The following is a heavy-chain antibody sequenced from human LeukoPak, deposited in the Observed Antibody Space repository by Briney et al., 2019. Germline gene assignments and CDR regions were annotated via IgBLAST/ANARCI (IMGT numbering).Heavy chain of an antibody. J-gene: IGHJ4*02. CDR2: IYYSGST. CDR1: GGSISSSSYY. CDR3: ARLSSGWYAEGDY. V-gene: IGHV4-39*01. Sequence: SETLSLTCTVSGGSISSSSYYWGWIRQPPGKGLEWIGSIYYSGSTYYNPSLKSRVTISVDTSKNQFSLKLSSVTAADTAVYYCARLSSGWYAEGDYWGQGTLVTVSS. D-gene: IGHD6-19*01.